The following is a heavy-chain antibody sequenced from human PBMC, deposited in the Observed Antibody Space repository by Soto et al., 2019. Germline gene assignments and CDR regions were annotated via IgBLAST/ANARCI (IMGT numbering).Heavy chain of an antibody. D-gene: IGHD3-3*01. Sequence: GGSLRLSCAASGFAFSSYAMSWVRQAPGKGLEWVSSISGSGGSTYYADSVKGRFTISRDNSKNTLYLQMNSLRAEDTALYYCAKDASSGITSFDLWGRGTLVTVSS. CDR3: AKDASSGITSFDL. V-gene: IGHV3-23*01. CDR1: GFAFSSYA. CDR2: ISGSGGST. J-gene: IGHJ2*01.